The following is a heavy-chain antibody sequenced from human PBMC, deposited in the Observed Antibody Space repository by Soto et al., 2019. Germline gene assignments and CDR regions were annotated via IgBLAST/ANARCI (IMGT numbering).Heavy chain of an antibody. D-gene: IGHD3-10*01. J-gene: IGHJ5*02. CDR1: GFSLSTSGVG. CDR3: AHSPHYYGPGWFDP. V-gene: IGHV2-5*02. CDR2: IYWDDDK. Sequence: QITLKESGPTLVKPTQTLTLTCTFSGFSLSTSGVGVGWIRQPPGKALEWLALIYWDDDKRYSPSLKNRITINKGTSKTQLVLTMTNYDPLDTSTYYCAHSPHYYGPGWFDPWGQGTLVTVSS.